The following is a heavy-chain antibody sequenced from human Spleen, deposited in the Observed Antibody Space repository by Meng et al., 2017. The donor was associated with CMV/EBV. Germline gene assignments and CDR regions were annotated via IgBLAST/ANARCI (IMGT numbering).Heavy chain of an antibody. CDR2: INWNGITT. CDR1: GFTFSSYA. D-gene: IGHD2-2*01. Sequence: GESLKISCAASGFTFSSYAMSWVRQGPGKGLEWVSGINWNGITTGYADSVRGRFTISRDNAKSSLYLQMNSLRAEDTAFYYCARDRALGYCSSNTCFGWFDPWGQGTLVTVSS. V-gene: IGHV3-20*04. J-gene: IGHJ5*02. CDR3: ARDRALGYCSSNTCFGWFDP.